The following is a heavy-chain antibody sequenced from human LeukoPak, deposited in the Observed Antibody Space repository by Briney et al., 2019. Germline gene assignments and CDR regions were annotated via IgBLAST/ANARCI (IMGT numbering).Heavy chain of an antibody. D-gene: IGHD2-15*01. CDR1: GYTFTSYG. CDR2: ISAYNGNK. V-gene: IGHV1-18*01. Sequence: ASVKVSCKASGYTFTSYGISWVRQAPGQGLEWMGWISAYNGNKKYAQKLQGRVTMTTDTSTSTHYMELRSLRSDDTAVYYCERDAVVVVAATLFDYYYYGMDVWGQGTTVTVSS. CDR3: ERDAVVVVAATLFDYYYYGMDV. J-gene: IGHJ6*02.